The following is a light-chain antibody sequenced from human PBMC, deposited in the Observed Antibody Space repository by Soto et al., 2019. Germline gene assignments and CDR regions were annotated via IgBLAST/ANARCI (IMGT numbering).Light chain of an antibody. V-gene: IGLV1-40*01. CDR2: RNN. Sequence: QSVLTQPPSVSGAPGQRVTISCPGSSSNIGAGYDVHWYQQLPGTAPKLLIFRNNNRPSGVPDRFSGSKSGTSASLAITGLQAEDEADYYCQSYDSSLSAYVFATGTKVTVL. CDR1: SSNIGAGYD. CDR3: QSYDSSLSAYV. J-gene: IGLJ1*01.